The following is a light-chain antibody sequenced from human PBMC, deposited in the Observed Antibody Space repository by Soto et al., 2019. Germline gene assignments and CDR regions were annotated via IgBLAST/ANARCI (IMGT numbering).Light chain of an antibody. Sequence: EIVMTQSPLTLPVTPGEPASMSCRSSQGRLYNNTFNYLDWYLKKPGQSPQLLISLGSDRASGVPDRLSGSGSGTDFTLKISRVEAEDVGIYYCMQTLQTPLTFGGGTKVDIK. CDR1: QGRLYNNTFNY. CDR3: MQTLQTPLT. CDR2: LGS. V-gene: IGKV2-28*01. J-gene: IGKJ4*01.